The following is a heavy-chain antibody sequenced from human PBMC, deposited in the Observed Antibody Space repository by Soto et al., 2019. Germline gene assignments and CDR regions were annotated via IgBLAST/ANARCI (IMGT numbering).Heavy chain of an antibody. CDR3: AKDYNYYYDSSGVDV. CDR2: ISYDGSNK. J-gene: IGHJ6*02. Sequence: AGGSLRLSCAASGFTFSSYGMHWVRQAPGKGLEWVAVISYDGSNKYYADSVKGRFTISRDNSKNTLYLQMNSLRAEDTAVYYCAKDYNYYYDSSGVDVWGQGTTVTVSS. V-gene: IGHV3-30*18. CDR1: GFTFSSYG. D-gene: IGHD3-22*01.